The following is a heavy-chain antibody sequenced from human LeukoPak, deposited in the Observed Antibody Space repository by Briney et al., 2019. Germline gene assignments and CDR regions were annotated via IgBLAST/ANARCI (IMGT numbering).Heavy chain of an antibody. CDR2: IYYSGST. Sequence: SETLSLTCTVSGGSISSYYWSWIRQPPGKGLEWIGYIYYSGSTNYNPSLKSRVTISVDTSKNQFSLKLSSVTAADTAVYYCARDRRVVGMDVWGQGTTVTVSS. D-gene: IGHD2-15*01. CDR1: GGSISSYY. J-gene: IGHJ6*02. V-gene: IGHV4-59*01. CDR3: ARDRRVVGMDV.